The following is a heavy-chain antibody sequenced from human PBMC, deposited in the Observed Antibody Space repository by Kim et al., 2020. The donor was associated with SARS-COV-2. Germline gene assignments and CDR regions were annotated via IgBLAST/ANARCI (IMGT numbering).Heavy chain of an antibody. CDR1: GFTFSSYA. CDR3: ARGRFNTGWYPDFFDF. V-gene: IGHV3-7*04. J-gene: IGHJ4*02. CDR2: ISESGGGK. D-gene: IGHD6-19*01. Sequence: GGSLRLSCAGCGFTFSSYAMTWVRRAPGKGLEWVATISESGGGKYYVDSVKGRFTISRDNARTSVFLQMNSLRAEDTAVYYCARGRFNTGWYPDFFDFWGQGTQVTVSS.